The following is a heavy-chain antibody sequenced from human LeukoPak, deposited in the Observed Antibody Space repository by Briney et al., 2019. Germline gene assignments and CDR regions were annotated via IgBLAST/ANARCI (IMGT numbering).Heavy chain of an antibody. CDR1: GGSISSYY. CDR3: ARLATVTHHFDY. D-gene: IGHD4-17*01. V-gene: IGHV4-59*08. Sequence: SETLSLTCTVSGGSISSYYWSWIRQPPGKGLEWIGYIYYSGSTNYNPSLKSRVTISVDTSKNQFSLKLSSVTAADTAVYYCARLATVTHHFDYWGQGTLVTVSS. CDR2: IYYSGST. J-gene: IGHJ4*02.